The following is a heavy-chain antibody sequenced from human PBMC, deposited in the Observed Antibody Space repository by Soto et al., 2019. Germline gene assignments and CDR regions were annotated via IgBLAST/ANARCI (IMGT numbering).Heavy chain of an antibody. CDR2: ISVYSGNT. CDR1: GYTFSSYG. D-gene: IGHD6-19*01. CDR3: ARVSWGLAVPDYHYYAMDV. Sequence: QVQLVQSGAELKKPGASVKVSCEASGYTFSSYGVSWVRQAPGQGLEWMGWISVYSGNTHYARKLQGRVTMTRGIYTNAVYMELRSLTSDAAAVYYCARVSWGLAVPDYHYYAMDVWGQGATVTVSS. V-gene: IGHV1-18*04. J-gene: IGHJ6*02.